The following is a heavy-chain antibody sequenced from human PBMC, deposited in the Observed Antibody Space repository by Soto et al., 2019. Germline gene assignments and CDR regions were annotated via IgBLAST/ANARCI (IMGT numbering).Heavy chain of an antibody. CDR1: GGTFSSYA. V-gene: IGHV1-69*01. Sequence: QVQLVQSGAEVKKPGSSVKVSCTASGGTFSSYAISWARQAPGQGLEWMGGIIPIFGTANYAQKFQGRVTITADESTSTAYMELRSLRSEDTAVYYCAGEVTRNEGYYGMDVWGQGTTVTVGS. CDR3: AGEVTRNEGYYGMDV. J-gene: IGHJ6*01. D-gene: IGHD1-1*01. CDR2: IIPIFGTA.